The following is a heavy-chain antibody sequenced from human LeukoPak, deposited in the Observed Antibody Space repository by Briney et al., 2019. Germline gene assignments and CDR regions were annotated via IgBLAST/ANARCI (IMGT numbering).Heavy chain of an antibody. CDR2: IRSKAYGGTT. V-gene: IGHV3-49*04. Sequence: GGSLRLSCTASGFTFGDYAMSWVRQAPGKGLEWVGFIRSKAYGGTTEYAASVKGRFTISRDDSKSIAYLQMNSLKTEDTAVYYCTSEGGDDYWGQGTLVTVSS. CDR3: TSEGGDDY. D-gene: IGHD3-16*01. J-gene: IGHJ4*02. CDR1: GFTFGDYA.